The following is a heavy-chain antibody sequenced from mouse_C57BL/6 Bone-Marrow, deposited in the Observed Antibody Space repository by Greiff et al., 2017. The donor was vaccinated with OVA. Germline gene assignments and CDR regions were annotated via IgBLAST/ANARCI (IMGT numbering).Heavy chain of an antibody. V-gene: IGHV1-55*01. CDR2: IYPGSGST. J-gene: IGHJ4*01. CDR3: ARRAYYSNYGYAMDY. D-gene: IGHD2-5*01. Sequence: QVQLQQPGAELVKPGASVKMSCKASGYTFTSYWITWVKQRPGQGLEWIGDIYPGSGSTNYNEKFKSKATLTVDTSSSTAYMRLSSLTSEDSAVYYCARRAYYSNYGYAMDYWGQGTSVTVSS. CDR1: GYTFTSYW.